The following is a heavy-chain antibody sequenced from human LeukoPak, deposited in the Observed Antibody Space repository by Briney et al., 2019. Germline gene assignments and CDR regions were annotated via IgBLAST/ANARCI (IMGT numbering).Heavy chain of an antibody. Sequence: SETLSLTCTVSGGSISSYYWSWIRQPPGKGLEWIGYIYYSGSTNYNPSLKSRVTISVDTSKNQFSLKLSSVTAADTAVYYCASTKRRDGYNYFDYWGQGTLSPSPQ. D-gene: IGHD5-24*01. V-gene: IGHV4-59*08. J-gene: IGHJ4*02. CDR2: IYYSGST. CDR1: GGSISSYY. CDR3: ASTKRRDGYNYFDY.